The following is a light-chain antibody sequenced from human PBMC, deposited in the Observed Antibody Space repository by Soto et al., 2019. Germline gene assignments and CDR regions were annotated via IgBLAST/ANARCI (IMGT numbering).Light chain of an antibody. Sequence: ETVMTQSPATLSVFLGESTTLSCRASQSVGSNLAWYQEKPGQPPRLVIYGVSTRATGIPTRFSGSGSGTEFTLTISSLQSEDFGVYYCQQYNNWPPWTFGKGTKVEMK. CDR1: QSVGSN. J-gene: IGKJ1*01. CDR3: QQYNNWPPWT. V-gene: IGKV3-15*01. CDR2: GVS.